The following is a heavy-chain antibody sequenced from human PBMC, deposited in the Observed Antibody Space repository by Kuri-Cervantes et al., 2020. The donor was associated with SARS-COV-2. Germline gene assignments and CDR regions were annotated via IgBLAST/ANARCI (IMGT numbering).Heavy chain of an antibody. CDR3: ARAGIGAVAGNFDY. D-gene: IGHD6-19*01. CDR1: GGSISSYY. J-gene: IGHJ4*02. CDR2: IYTSGST. V-gene: IGHV4-4*07. Sequence: SETLSLTCTVSGGSISSYYWSWIRQPAGKGLEWIGRIYTSGSTNYNPSLKSRVTMSVDTSKNQFSLKLSSVTAADAALYYCARAGIGAVAGNFDYWGQGTLVTVSS.